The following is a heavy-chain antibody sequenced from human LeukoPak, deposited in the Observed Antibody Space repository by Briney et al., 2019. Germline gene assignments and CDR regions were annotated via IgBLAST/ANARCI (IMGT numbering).Heavy chain of an antibody. V-gene: IGHV1-46*01. Sequence: ASVKVPCKASGYTFTSYYMHWVRQAPGQGLEWMGIINPSGGSTSYAQKFQGRVTMTRDTSTSTVYMELSSLRSEDTAVYYCARDRSIAVAGTGWFDPWGQGTLVTVSS. CDR3: ARDRSIAVAGTGWFDP. CDR2: INPSGGST. D-gene: IGHD6-19*01. J-gene: IGHJ5*02. CDR1: GYTFTSYY.